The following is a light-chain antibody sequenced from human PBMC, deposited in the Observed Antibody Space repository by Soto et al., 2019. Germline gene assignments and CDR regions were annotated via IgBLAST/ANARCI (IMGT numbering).Light chain of an antibody. CDR2: EGS. V-gene: IGLV2-23*01. Sequence: QSALTQPASVSGSPGQSITISCTGTSSDVGSYNLVSWYQQHPGKAPKLMIYEGSKRPSGVSNRFSGSKSGNTASLTISGLQAEDKADYYCCSYAGSQVFGGGTKLTVL. CDR3: CSYAGSQV. CDR1: SSDVGSYNL. J-gene: IGLJ2*01.